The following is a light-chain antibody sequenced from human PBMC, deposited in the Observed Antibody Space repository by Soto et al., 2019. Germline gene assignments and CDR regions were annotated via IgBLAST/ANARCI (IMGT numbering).Light chain of an antibody. CDR2: SNN. CDR1: RSNIGSNY. V-gene: IGLV1-47*02. Sequence: QSVLPQPPSASGTPGQRVTISCSGTRSNIGSNYVFWYQQLPGTAPKLLIYSNNQRPSGVPDRFSGSKSGTSASLAISGLRSDDEADYYCAAWDDSLSANWVFGGGTKRTVL. J-gene: IGLJ3*02. CDR3: AAWDDSLSANWV.